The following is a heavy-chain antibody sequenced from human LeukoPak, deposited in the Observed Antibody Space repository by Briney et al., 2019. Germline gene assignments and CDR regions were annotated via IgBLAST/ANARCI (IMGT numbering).Heavy chain of an antibody. V-gene: IGHV3-23*01. D-gene: IGHD6-13*01. CDR3: AKDRESSSWYDY. Sequence: GGSLRLSCAGSGFVFSTYDMGWVRQAPGKGLEWVSSISRAGDRTYYEDSVKGRFTISRDNSRNTMFLQMNSLRADDTAVYYCAKDRESSSWYDYWGQGTLVTVSS. CDR1: GFVFSTYD. J-gene: IGHJ4*02. CDR2: ISRAGDRT.